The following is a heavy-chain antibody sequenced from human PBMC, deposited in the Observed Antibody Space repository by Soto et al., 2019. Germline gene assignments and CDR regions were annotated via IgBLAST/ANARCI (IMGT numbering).Heavy chain of an antibody. CDR1: GFTFSSYG. CDR3: AKGTAAAGTALDY. V-gene: IGHV3-30*18. Sequence: QVQLVESGGGVVQPGRSLRLSCAASGFTFSSYGMHWVRQAPGKGLEGGAVISYEGSNKYYADSVKGRFTISRDNSKNTLYLQMNSLRAEDTAVYYCAKGTAAAGTALDYWGQGTLVTVSS. D-gene: IGHD6-13*01. CDR2: ISYEGSNK. J-gene: IGHJ4*02.